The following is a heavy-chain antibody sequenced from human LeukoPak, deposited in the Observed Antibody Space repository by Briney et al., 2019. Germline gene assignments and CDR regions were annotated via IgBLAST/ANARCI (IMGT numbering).Heavy chain of an antibody. CDR1: GGSISSYY. Sequence: SETLSLTCTVSGGSISSYYWSWIRQPAGKGLEWIGRIYSTGSTNYNPSLKSRVTMSVDTSKNQFSLKLTSVTAADTAVYYCARATDIVVVPAAIRIPNSAGFSNWGQGTLVTVSS. CDR3: ARATDIVVVPAAIRIPNSAGFSN. D-gene: IGHD2-2*01. CDR2: IYSTGST. J-gene: IGHJ4*02. V-gene: IGHV4-4*07.